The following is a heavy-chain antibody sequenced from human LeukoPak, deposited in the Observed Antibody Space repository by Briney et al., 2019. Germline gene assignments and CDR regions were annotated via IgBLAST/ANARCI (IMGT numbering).Heavy chain of an antibody. CDR3: ARSYSYVWFDP. CDR2: INHSGST. D-gene: IGHD5-18*01. Sequence: PSETLSLTCAVYGGSFSGYYWSWIRQPPGKGLEWIGEINHSGSTNYNPSLKSRVTISVDTSKNQFSLKLSSVTAADTAVYYCARSYSYVWFDPWGQGTLVTVSS. CDR1: GGSFSGYY. J-gene: IGHJ5*02. V-gene: IGHV4-34*01.